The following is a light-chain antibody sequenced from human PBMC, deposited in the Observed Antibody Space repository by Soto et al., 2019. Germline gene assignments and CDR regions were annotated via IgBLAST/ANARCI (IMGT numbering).Light chain of an antibody. CDR1: QGISNY. J-gene: IGKJ1*01. V-gene: IGKV1-27*01. CDR2: AAS. CDR3: QKYNSAPWT. Sequence: DIQMTQSQTSLSASVGDRVNITCRASQGISNYLAWYQQKPGTVPKLLIYAASTLQSGVPSRFSGSGSGTDFTLTISSLQPEDVATYYGQKYNSAPWTFGQGTKVEIK.